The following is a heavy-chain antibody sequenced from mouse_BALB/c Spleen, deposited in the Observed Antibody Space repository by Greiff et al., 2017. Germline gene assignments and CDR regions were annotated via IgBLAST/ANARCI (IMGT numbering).Heavy chain of an antibody. V-gene: IGHV5-12-1*01. Sequence: EVQVVESGGGLVKPGGSLKLSCAASGFAFSSYDMSWVRQTPEKRLEWVAYISSGGGSTYYPDTVKGRFTISRDNAKNTLYLQMSSLKSEDTAMYYCARIPTVDYWGQGTSVTVSS. CDR2: ISSGGGST. CDR3: ARIPTVDY. CDR1: GFAFSSYD. J-gene: IGHJ4*01.